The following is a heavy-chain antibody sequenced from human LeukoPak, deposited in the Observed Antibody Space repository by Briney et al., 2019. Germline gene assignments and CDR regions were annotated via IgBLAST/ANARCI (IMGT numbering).Heavy chain of an antibody. V-gene: IGHV3-23*01. J-gene: IGHJ4*02. CDR3: AKGRVRQFDPFDY. CDR1: GFTFSSYG. D-gene: IGHD1-1*01. Sequence: PPGGSLRLSCAASGFTFSSYGISWVRQAPGKGQEWVSFISGSGSTSDYADSVKGRFTISRDNSKNTLYLQMNNLRAEDTAVYYCAKGRVRQFDPFDYWGQGTLVTVSS. CDR2: ISGSGSTS.